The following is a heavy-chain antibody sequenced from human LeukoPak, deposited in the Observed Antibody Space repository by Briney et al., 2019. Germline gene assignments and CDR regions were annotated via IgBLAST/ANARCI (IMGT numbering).Heavy chain of an antibody. CDR1: GFTVSNNY. Sequence: GGSLRLSCAASGFTVSNNYMSWVRQAPGKGLEWVSVIYSGGSIYYADSVKGRFTISRDNSKNTLYLQMNSLRAEDTAMYYCARESRGSYPYYYNGMDVWGQGTTVTVSS. D-gene: IGHD1-26*01. CDR3: ARESRGSYPYYYNGMDV. CDR2: IYSGGSI. J-gene: IGHJ6*02. V-gene: IGHV3-53*01.